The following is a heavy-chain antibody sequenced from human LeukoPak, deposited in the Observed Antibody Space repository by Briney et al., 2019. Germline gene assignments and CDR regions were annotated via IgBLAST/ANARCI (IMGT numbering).Heavy chain of an antibody. Sequence: GGSLRLSCAAPGFPFSIYGMHWVRQAPGKGLEWVAAISYDGSKEYSADSVKGRFTISRDSSKKTLYLQMNSLRAEDTAVYYCAKEQASAAVYPAFDYWGQGILVTVSS. D-gene: IGHD6-13*01. CDR2: ISYDGSKE. J-gene: IGHJ4*02. V-gene: IGHV3-30*18. CDR3: AKEQASAAVYPAFDY. CDR1: GFPFSIYG.